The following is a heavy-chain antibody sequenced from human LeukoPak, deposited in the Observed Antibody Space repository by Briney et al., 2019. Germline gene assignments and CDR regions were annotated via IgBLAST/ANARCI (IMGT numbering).Heavy chain of an antibody. CDR1: AFIFSGHW. V-gene: IGHV3-7*03. J-gene: IGHJ4*02. CDR2: IKEDGSER. D-gene: IGHD5-12*01. Sequence: GGSLRLFCEGSAFIFSGHWMNWVRQTPGKGLEWVASIKEDGSERQYVDSVKGRFTISRDNAKNSLYLQMNSLRAEDTALYYCAKVATMGSFDYWGQGTLVTVSS. CDR3: AKVATMGSFDY.